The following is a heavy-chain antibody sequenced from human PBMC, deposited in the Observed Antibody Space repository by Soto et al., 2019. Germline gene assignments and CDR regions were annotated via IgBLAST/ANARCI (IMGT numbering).Heavy chain of an antibody. D-gene: IGHD1-7*01. J-gene: IGHJ4*02. CDR2: ITYDGSFQ. Sequence: PGGSMIIWCQSSGFTFDNYGMHWVRKAPGKGLEWVAVITYDGSFQYYADSVKGRFTISRDNSKNTLFLHLNTLKPEDTAVYHCAKDRVGGTFYTPLGFWGQGTLVTVSS. CDR1: GFTFDNYG. CDR3: AKDRVGGTFYTPLGF. V-gene: IGHV3-30*18.